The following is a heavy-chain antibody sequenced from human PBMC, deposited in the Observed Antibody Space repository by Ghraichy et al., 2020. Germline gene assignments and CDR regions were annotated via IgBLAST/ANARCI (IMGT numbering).Heavy chain of an antibody. D-gene: IGHD1-26*01. CDR3: ARVVPIPSGGHRFDN. Sequence: SETLSLTCTVSGGFFSSFHWSWIRQSPEKGLEWIGYIYYSGTTNYNPSLKSRVTLSIDTSKNQFSLKLRSVTAADTAVYYCARVVPIPSGGHRFDNWGRGTRVTVSS. CDR2: IYYSGTT. V-gene: IGHV4-59*01. CDR1: GGFFSSFH. J-gene: IGHJ4*02.